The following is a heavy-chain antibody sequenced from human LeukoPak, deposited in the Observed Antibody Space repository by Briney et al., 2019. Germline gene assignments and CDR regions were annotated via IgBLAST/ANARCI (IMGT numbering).Heavy chain of an antibody. V-gene: IGHV1-2*06. CDR1: GYTFTDYY. CDR2: MNVKTGAT. J-gene: IGHJ4*02. CDR3: ARQSGTYWGLDY. D-gene: IGHD1-26*01. Sequence: ASATVSCKASGYTFTDYYIHWVRPAPGPGLEWRGRMNVKTGATSSAQKFPGIFTMTRDTSIGTASMEFSSLTSDDTAVYYCARQSGTYWGLDYWGQGTLVTVSS.